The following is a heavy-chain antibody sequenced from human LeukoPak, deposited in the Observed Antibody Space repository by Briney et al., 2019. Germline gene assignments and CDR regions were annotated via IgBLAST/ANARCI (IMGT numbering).Heavy chain of an antibody. V-gene: IGHV1-2*02. CDR2: INPNSGDT. J-gene: IGHJ6*02. CDR3: ATTEVVAAIINYYYYGMDV. D-gene: IGHD2-15*01. Sequence: GASVKVSCKASGYTFIGFYMHWVRQAPGQGLEWMGWINPNSGDTKSPQKFQGRVTMTRDTSISTAYMELSRLTSDDTAVYYCATTEVVAAIINYYYYGMDVWGQGTTVTVSS. CDR1: GYTFIGFY.